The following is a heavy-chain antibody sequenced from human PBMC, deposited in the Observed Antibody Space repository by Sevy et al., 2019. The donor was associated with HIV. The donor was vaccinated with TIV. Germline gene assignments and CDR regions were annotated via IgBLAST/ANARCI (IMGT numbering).Heavy chain of an antibody. CDR2: FDPEDGET. CDR3: ATSSDIIKIEYFQH. J-gene: IGHJ1*01. Sequence: ASVKVSCKVSGYTLTELSMHWVRQAPGTGLEWMGGFDPEDGETIYAQKFQGRVTMTEDTSTDKAYMELSSLRSEDTAVYYCATSSDIIKIEYFQHWGQGTLVTVSS. CDR1: GYTLTELS. V-gene: IGHV1-24*01.